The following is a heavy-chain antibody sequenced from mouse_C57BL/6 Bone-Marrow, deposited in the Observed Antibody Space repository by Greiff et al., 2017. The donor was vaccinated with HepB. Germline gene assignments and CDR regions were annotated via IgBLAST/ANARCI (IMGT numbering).Heavy chain of an antibody. D-gene: IGHD1-1*01. V-gene: IGHV1-62-2*01. CDR1: GYTFTEYT. CDR3: ARHGHYYYGSSYGYFDV. CDR2: FYPGSGSI. J-gene: IGHJ1*03. Sequence: VQLVESGAELVKPGASVKLSCKASGYTFTEYTIHWVKQRSGQGLEWIGWFYPGSGSIKYNEKFKDKATLTADKSSSTVYMELSRLTSEDSAVYFCARHGHYYYGSSYGYFDVWGTGTTVTVSS.